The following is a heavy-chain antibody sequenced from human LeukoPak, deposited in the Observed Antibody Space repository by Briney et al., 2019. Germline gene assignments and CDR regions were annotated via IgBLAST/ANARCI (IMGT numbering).Heavy chain of an antibody. V-gene: IGHV3-11*06. CDR1: GFTFSDYY. Sequence: GGSLRLSCAASGFTFSDYYMSWIRQAPGKGLEWVSYISSGGSYTNYADSVKDRFTISRDNAKNTLYLQMNSLRAEDTAVYYCARSSRQLPNRLFFDSWGQGTLVTVYS. J-gene: IGHJ4*02. CDR2: ISSGGSYT. CDR3: ARSSRQLPNRLFFDS. D-gene: IGHD2-2*01.